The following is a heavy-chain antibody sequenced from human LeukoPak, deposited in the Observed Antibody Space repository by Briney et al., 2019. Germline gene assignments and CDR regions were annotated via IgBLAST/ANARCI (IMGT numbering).Heavy chain of an antibody. J-gene: IGHJ4*02. V-gene: IGHV4-4*09. CDR2: IYDSGST. CDR1: GGSLSSYY. Sequence: PSETRSLTCTVSGGSLSSYYWSWIRQHPGKGLEWIGYIYDSGSTDYNPSLKSRVTISLDMSKNQFSLRLTSVTAADTAVYYCARVGYSSGGGNYWGQGTLVTVSS. D-gene: IGHD6-19*01. CDR3: ARVGYSSGGGNY.